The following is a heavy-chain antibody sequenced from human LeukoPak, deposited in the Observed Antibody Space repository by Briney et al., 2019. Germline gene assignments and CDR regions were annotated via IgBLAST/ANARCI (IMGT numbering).Heavy chain of an antibody. Sequence: ASVKVSCNASRGTFSRLSISWVPQAPGQGLEWMGRIIPIFGTANYAQKFQGRVTITADKSTSTAYMELSSLRSEDTAVYYCARAQTTMAYYYYYYMDVWGKGTTVTVSS. CDR3: ARAQTTMAYYYYYYMDV. V-gene: IGHV1-69*06. CDR2: IIPIFGTA. J-gene: IGHJ6*03. D-gene: IGHD1/OR15-1a*01. CDR1: RGTFSRLS.